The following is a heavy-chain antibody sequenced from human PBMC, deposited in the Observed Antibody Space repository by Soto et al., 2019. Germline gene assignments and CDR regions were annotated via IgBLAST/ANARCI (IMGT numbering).Heavy chain of an antibody. V-gene: IGHV1-18*01. CDR3: AGGGAFDI. Sequence: ASVKVSCKTSGYTFPSYDISWVRQAPGQGLEWMGWISGNNGNTNYAQKFQGRVTMTTDTSTSTAYMELWSLTSDDTAVYYCAGGGAFDIWGQGTMVTVSS. J-gene: IGHJ3*02. CDR2: ISGNNGNT. D-gene: IGHD3-16*01. CDR1: GYTFPSYD.